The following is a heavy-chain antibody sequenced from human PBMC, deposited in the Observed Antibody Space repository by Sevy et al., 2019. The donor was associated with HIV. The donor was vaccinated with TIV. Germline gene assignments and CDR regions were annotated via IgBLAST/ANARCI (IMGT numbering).Heavy chain of an antibody. CDR1: GYTFTDYY. Sequence: ASVKVSCKASGYTFTDYYMHWVRQAPGQGLEWMGLIDPNNGNSNSAQKFQGRLTLTRDMSISTAYMGLNRLRSDDTAIYFCTRDDIYTHPWEFDWWSHGALVTVSS. J-gene: IGHJ4*01. CDR3: TRDDIYTHPWEFDW. D-gene: IGHD1-26*01. V-gene: IGHV1-2*06. CDR2: IDPNNGNS.